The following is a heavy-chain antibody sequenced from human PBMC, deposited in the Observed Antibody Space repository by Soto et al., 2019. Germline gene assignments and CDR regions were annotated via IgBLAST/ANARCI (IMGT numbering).Heavy chain of an antibody. CDR3: AREVQPVVRREYDY. CDR1: GFTFSSCT. Sequence: EVQLVESGGGLVKPGGSLRLSCAVSGFTFSSCTMNWVRQAPGKGLEWVSSISSSGSMYYADSVKGRFTISRNNAKNSLYLQMNSLRAEDTAVYYCAREVQPVVRREYDYWGQETLVTVSS. CDR2: ISSSGSM. V-gene: IGHV3-21*01. J-gene: IGHJ4*02. D-gene: IGHD1-1*01.